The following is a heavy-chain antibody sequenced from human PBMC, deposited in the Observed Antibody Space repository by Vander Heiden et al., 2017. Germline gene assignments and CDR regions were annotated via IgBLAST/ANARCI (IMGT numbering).Heavy chain of an antibody. CDR1: GYTFTSYG. Sequence: QVQVVQSGAEGQKPGASVKVSCKASGYTFTSYGNSWERPDPGQGLEWMGWISAYNGNTNYAQKLQGRVTMTTDTSTSTAYMELRSLRSDDTAVYYCARAVAGKGSGYWGQGTLVTVSS. CDR2: ISAYNGNT. D-gene: IGHD6-19*01. CDR3: ARAVAGKGSGY. J-gene: IGHJ4*02. V-gene: IGHV1-18*04.